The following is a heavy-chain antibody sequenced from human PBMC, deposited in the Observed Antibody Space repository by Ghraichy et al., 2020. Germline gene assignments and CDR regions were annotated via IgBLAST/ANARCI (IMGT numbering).Heavy chain of an antibody. CDR1: GYTFTSYD. V-gene: IGHV1-8*01. CDR2: MNPNSGNT. J-gene: IGHJ5*02. CDR3: AREGEVGYSYGYRNWFDP. Sequence: ASVKVSCKASGYTFTSYDINWVRQATGQGLEWMGWMNPNSGNTGYAQKFQGRVTMTRNTSISTAYMELSSLRSEDTAVYYCAREGEVGYSYGYRNWFDPWGQGTLVTVSS. D-gene: IGHD5-18*01.